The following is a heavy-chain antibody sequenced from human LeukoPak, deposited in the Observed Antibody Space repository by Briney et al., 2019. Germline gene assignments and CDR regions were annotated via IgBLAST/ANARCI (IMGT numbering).Heavy chain of an antibody. CDR1: GGSISSYY. V-gene: IGHV4-59*12. J-gene: IGHJ4*02. Sequence: KTSETLSLTCTVAGGSISSYYWSWIRQPPGKGLEWIGYIYYSGSTNYNPSLKSRVTISVDTSKNQFSLKLSSVTAADTAVYYCARLPYFLSITYYYGSGSYDYWGQGTLVTVSS. CDR3: ARLPYFLSITYYYGSGSYDY. D-gene: IGHD3-10*01. CDR2: IYYSGST.